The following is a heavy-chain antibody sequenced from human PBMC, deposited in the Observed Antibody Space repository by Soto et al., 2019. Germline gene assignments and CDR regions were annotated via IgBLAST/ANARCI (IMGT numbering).Heavy chain of an antibody. V-gene: IGHV3-7*01. CDR1: GFTFISYW. CDR3: ARDLRVRGFDY. D-gene: IGHD3-10*01. J-gene: IGHJ4*02. CDR2: IKQDGSEK. Sequence: GGSLRLSCASSGFTFISYWMSWVRQAPGKGLEWVANIKQDGSEKYYVDSVKGRFTISRDNAKNSLYLQMNSLRAEDTAVYYCARDLRVRGFDYWGQGTLVTVSS.